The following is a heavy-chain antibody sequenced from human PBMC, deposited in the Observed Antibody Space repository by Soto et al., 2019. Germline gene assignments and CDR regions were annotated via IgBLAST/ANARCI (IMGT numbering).Heavy chain of an antibody. J-gene: IGHJ4*02. D-gene: IGHD1-7*01. CDR2: VRSKADGGTT. CDR1: GFTFANAW. V-gene: IGHV3-15*01. Sequence: GGSLRLSCAASGFTFANAWMSWVRQAPGKGLEWVGRVRSKADGGTTDYAAPVKGRFTISRDDSENTLYLQMNSLKIDDTAVYYCRRDWDYPVLWGQGTLVTVS. CDR3: RRDWDYPVL.